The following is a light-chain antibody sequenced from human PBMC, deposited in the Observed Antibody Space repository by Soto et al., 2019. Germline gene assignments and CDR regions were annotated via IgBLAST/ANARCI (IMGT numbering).Light chain of an antibody. CDR2: GAS. Sequence: EIVLTQSPGTLSLSPGERATLSCRASQSVSSSYLAWYQQKPGQAPRLLIYGASSRATGIPDRFSGSGSGTGFTLTISRLEPEDFAGYYCRQYGSSPQTFGQGTKVEIK. CDR1: QSVSSSY. J-gene: IGKJ1*01. CDR3: RQYGSSPQT. V-gene: IGKV3-20*01.